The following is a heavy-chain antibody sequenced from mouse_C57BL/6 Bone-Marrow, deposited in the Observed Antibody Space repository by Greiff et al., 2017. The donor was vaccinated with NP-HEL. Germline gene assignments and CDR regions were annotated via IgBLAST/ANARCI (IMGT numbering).Heavy chain of an antibody. Sequence: QVQLQQSGAELARPGASVKLSCTASGYTFTSYGISWVKQRTGQGLEWIGEIYPRSGNTYYNEKFKGKATLTADKSSSTAYMELRSLTSEDSAVYFCARQIRLQYYFDYWGQGTTLTVSA. CDR3: ARQIRLQYYFDY. D-gene: IGHD3-2*02. J-gene: IGHJ2*01. V-gene: IGHV1-81*01. CDR1: GYTFTSYG. CDR2: IYPRSGNT.